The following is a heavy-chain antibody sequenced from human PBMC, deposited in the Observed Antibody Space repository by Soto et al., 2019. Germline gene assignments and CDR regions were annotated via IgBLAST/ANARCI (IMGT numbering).Heavy chain of an antibody. J-gene: IGHJ5*01. CDR2: ISYSSSPI. V-gene: IGHV3-48*02. Sequence: GGSLRLSCAASGFTFSSYNMNWVRQAPGKGLEWISYISYSSSPIYYGDSVKGRFTISRDNAKNSLYLQMNSLRDEDTAVYYCARDPFDSWGQGXLVTVSS. CDR1: GFTFSSYN. CDR3: ARDPFDS.